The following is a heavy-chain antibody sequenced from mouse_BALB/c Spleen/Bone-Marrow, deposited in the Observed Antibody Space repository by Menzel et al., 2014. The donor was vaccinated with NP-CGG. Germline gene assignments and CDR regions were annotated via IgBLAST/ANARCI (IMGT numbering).Heavy chain of an antibody. D-gene: IGHD1-1*01. CDR1: GYAFTNYL. CDR2: INPGSGGT. V-gene: IGHV1-54*01. J-gene: IGHJ2*01. CDR3: ARGITTGYFDY. Sequence: QVQLQQSGAGLVRPGTSVQVSCKASGYAFTNYLIEWVKQRPGQGLEWIGVINPGSGGTNYNEKFKGKATLTADKSSSXAYMQLSSLTSDDSAVYFCARGITTGYFDYWGQGTTLTVSS.